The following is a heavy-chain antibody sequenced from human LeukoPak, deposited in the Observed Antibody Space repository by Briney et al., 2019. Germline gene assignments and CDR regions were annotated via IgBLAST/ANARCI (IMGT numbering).Heavy chain of an antibody. CDR2: ISSSGSTI. V-gene: IGHV3-48*03. CDR1: GFTFSSYE. J-gene: IGHJ4*02. Sequence: PGGSLRLSCAASGFTFSSYEMNWVRQAPGKGLEWVSYISSSGSTIYYADSVKGRFTISRDNAKNSLYLQMNSLRAEDTAVYYCARDLRDSSGYYSLYYFDYWGQGTLVTVSS. D-gene: IGHD3-22*01. CDR3: ARDLRDSSGYYSLYYFDY.